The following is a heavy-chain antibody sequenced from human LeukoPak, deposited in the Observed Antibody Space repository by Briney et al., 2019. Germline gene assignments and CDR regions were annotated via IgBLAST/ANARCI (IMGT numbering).Heavy chain of an antibody. CDR3: AKDANPYYYDSSGYQSCIDY. Sequence: PGGSLRLSCAASGFTFSSYGMHWVRQAPGKGLEWVAFIRYDGSNKYYADSVKGRFTISRDNSKNTLYLQMNSLGAEDTAVYYCAKDANPYYYDSSGYQSCIDYWGQGTLVTVSS. D-gene: IGHD3-22*01. J-gene: IGHJ4*02. CDR1: GFTFSSYG. V-gene: IGHV3-30*02. CDR2: IRYDGSNK.